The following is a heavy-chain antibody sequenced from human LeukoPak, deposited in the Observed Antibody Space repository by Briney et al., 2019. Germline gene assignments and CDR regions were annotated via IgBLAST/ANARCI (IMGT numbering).Heavy chain of an antibody. V-gene: IGHV1-2*02. D-gene: IGHD5-12*01. CDR1: GYTFTGYY. CDR2: INPNSGGT. CDR3: AREGAGYSGSELFDY. J-gene: IGHJ4*02. Sequence: ASVKVSCKASGYTFTGYYMHWVRQAPGQGLEWMGWINPNSGGTNYAQKFQGRVTMTRDTSISTAYMELSRLRSDDTAVYYCAREGAGYSGSELFDYWGQGTLVIVSS.